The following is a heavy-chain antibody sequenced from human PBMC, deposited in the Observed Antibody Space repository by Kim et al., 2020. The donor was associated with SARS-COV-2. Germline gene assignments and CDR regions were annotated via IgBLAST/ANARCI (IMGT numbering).Heavy chain of an antibody. J-gene: IGHJ5*02. V-gene: IGHV4-34*01. CDR1: GGSLSGYY. CDR2: INHSGST. CDR3: ARGRDYWFDP. Sequence: SETLSLTCGVYGGSLSGYYWSWIRQPPGKGLEWIGEINHSGSTNYNPSLKSRVTISVDTSKNQFSLKLSSVTAADTAVYYCARGRDYWFDPWGQGTLVTV.